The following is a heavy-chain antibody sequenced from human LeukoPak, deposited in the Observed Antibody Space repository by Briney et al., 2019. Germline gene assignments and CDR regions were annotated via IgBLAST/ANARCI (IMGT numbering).Heavy chain of an antibody. CDR3: ASLRFLEWSFDS. J-gene: IGHJ4*02. V-gene: IGHV3-30*02. CDR2: IRYDGSNK. CDR1: GFTFSSYG. D-gene: IGHD3-3*01. Sequence: PGGSLRLSCAASGFTFSSYGMHWVRQAPGKGLEWVAFIRYDGSNKYYADSVKGRFTISRDNSKNTLYLQMNSLRAEDTAVYYCASLRFLEWSFDSWGQGTLVTVSS.